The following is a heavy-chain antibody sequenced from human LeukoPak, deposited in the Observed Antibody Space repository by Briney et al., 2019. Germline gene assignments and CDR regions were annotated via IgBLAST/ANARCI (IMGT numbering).Heavy chain of an antibody. CDR2: ISSSGSTI. CDR1: GFTFSSYE. J-gene: IGHJ4*02. V-gene: IGHV3-48*03. Sequence: GGSLRLSCAASGFTFSSYEMNWVRQAPGKGLEWVSYISSSGSTIYYADSVKGRFTISRDNAKNSLYLQMNSLRVDDTAAYYCARGGGTFNCWGQGTPVTVSS. D-gene: IGHD1-1*01. CDR3: ARGGGTFNC.